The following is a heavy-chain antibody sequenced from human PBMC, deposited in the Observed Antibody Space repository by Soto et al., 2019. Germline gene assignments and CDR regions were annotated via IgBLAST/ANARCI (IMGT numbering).Heavy chain of an antibody. V-gene: IGHV3-74*01. CDR1: GFTFSSYW. J-gene: IGHJ4*02. Sequence: EVQLVESGGGLVQPGGSLRLSCAASGFTFSSYWMHWVRQAPGKGLVCVSRINSDGSSTSYADSVKGLFTISRDNAKNTLYLQMNILRAEDTAVYYCVRTSLVVAAATREDYWGQGTLVTVSS. CDR3: VRTSLVVAAATREDY. CDR2: INSDGSST. D-gene: IGHD2-15*01.